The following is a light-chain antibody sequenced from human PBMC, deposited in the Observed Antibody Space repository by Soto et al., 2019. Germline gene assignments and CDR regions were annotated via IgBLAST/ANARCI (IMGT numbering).Light chain of an antibody. V-gene: IGKV3-15*01. CDR1: QSVSSN. CDR3: QQYNNWPPWT. Sequence: EIVMTQSPATLSVSPGERATLSCRASQSVSSNLAWYQQKPGQAPRLFIYGASTRATGIPARFSGSGSGTEFTLTISSLQSEDFAVYYCQQYNNWPPWTFGQGTKLEIK. CDR2: GAS. J-gene: IGKJ2*02.